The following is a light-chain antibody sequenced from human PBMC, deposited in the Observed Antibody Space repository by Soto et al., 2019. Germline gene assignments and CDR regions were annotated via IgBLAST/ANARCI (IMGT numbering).Light chain of an antibody. J-gene: IGLJ1*01. CDR1: SSDVGGYNY. CDR2: DVS. Sequence: QSALTQPASVSGSPGQSITISCTGTSSDVGGYNYVSWYQQHPGKAPKLMIYDVSNRPSGVSNRFSGSKSGNTASLTISGLQAEDEADYYCSSYTSSSIRLPYVFGTGTKLTVL. V-gene: IGLV2-14*01. CDR3: SSYTSSSIRLPYV.